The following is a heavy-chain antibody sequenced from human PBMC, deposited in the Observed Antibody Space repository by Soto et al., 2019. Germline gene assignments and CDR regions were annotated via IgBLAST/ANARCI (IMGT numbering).Heavy chain of an antibody. V-gene: IGHV4-31*03. J-gene: IGHJ6*02. CDR3: AGYDSYYYYYGMDV. D-gene: IGHD5-12*01. CDR2: IYYSGST. CDR1: GGSISSGGYY. Sequence: SETLSLTCTVSGGSISSGGYYWSWIRQHPGKDLEWIGYIYYSGSTYYNPSLKSRVTISVDTSKNQFSLKLSSVTAADTAVYYCAGYDSYYYYYGMDVWGQGTTVTVSS.